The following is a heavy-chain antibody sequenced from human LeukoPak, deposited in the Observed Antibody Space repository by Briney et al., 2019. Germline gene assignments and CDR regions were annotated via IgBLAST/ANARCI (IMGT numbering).Heavy chain of an antibody. CDR2: IVPIFDTA. J-gene: IGHJ4*02. Sequence: ASVKVSCKASGGTFSSYAISWVRQAPGRGLEWMGGIVPIFDTANYAQKFQGRVTITADESTSTAYMELSSLRSEDTAVYYCASSIPTAMVDFDCWGQGTLVTVSS. CDR3: ASSIPTAMVDFDC. D-gene: IGHD5-18*01. V-gene: IGHV1-69*13. CDR1: GGTFSSYA.